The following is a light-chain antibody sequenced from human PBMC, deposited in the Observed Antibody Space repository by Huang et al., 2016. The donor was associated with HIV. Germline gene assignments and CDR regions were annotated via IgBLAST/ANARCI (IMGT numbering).Light chain of an antibody. CDR1: QRVSSS. V-gene: IGKV3-11*01. CDR3: QQRSDWQFT. J-gene: IGKJ3*01. CDR2: DAS. Sequence: EIVLTQSPATLSLSPGERATLSCRASQRVSSSLAWYQQRPGQVPRLLIYDASNRATGVPARFSGSGSGTDFTLTVSSLDPEDFAVYYCQQRSDWQFTFGPGTKVDIK.